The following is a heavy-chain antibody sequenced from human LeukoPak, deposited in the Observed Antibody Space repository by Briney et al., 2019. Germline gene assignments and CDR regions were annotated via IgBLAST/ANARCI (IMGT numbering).Heavy chain of an antibody. CDR3: ARVKNLVVVTPFDY. D-gene: IGHD3-22*01. J-gene: IGHJ4*02. CDR2: ISAYNGNT. Sequence: ASVKVSCKASGYTFTSYGISWVRQAPGQGLEWMGWISAYNGNTNYAQKLQGRVTMTTDTSTSTAYMELRSLRSDDTAVYYCARVKNLVVVTPFDYWGQGTLVTVSS. V-gene: IGHV1-18*01. CDR1: GYTFTSYG.